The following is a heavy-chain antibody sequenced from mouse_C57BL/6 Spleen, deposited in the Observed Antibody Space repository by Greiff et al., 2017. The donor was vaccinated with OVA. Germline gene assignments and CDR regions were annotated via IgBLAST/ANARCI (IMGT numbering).Heavy chain of an antibody. D-gene: IGHD2-3*01. CDR3: AREDDGDYRAWFAY. CDR2: INPNNGGT. CDR1: GFTFTDYY. Sequence: VQLQQSGPELVKPGASVKISCTASGFTFTDYYMNWVSQSHGKSLEWIGDINPNNGGTSYHQKFKGKATLTVDKSSRTAYMELRSLTCEDSAVDSCAREDDGDYRAWFAYWGQGTLVTVSA. V-gene: IGHV1-26*01. J-gene: IGHJ3*01.